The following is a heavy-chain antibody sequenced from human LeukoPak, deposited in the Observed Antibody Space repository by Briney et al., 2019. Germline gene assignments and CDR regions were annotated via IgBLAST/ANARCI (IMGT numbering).Heavy chain of an antibody. CDR1: GGSITNNNYY. V-gene: IGHV4-39*01. CDR2: LYYSGST. J-gene: IGHJ3*02. D-gene: IGHD5-12*01. CDR3: ARIYGRGAFDI. Sequence: ASETLSLTCTVSGGSITNNNYYWDWIRQPPGKGLEWIGDLYYSGSTHYNPSLKSRVTISVDTSKNQFSLKLSSVTAADTAVYYCARIYGRGAFDIWGQGTMVTVSS.